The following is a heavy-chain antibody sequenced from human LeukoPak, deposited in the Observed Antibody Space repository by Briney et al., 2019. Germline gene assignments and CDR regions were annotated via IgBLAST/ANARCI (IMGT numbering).Heavy chain of an antibody. Sequence: PGGPLRPSCAASGFTFSSYAMSWVRQAPGKGLEWVSAISGSGGSTYYADSVKGRFTISRDNSKNTLYLQMNSLRADDTAVYYCAKDRASIAAASFDYWGQGTLVTVSS. CDR1: GFTFSSYA. CDR3: AKDRASIAAASFDY. V-gene: IGHV3-23*01. J-gene: IGHJ4*02. D-gene: IGHD6-13*01. CDR2: ISGSGGST.